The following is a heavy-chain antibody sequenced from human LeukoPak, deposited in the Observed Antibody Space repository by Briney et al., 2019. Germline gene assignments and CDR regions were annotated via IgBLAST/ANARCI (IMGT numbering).Heavy chain of an antibody. D-gene: IGHD6-13*01. CDR1: GGSFSGYY. CDR2: IIHSGST. J-gene: IGHJ4*02. Sequence: SETLSLTCGVYGGSFSGYYWTWIRQSPRMGLEWIGEIIHSGSTNYNPSLTSRVTISVDTSKTHFSLKLTSVTAADTAVYYCARSYTSSWYVDYWGQGTLVTVSS. V-gene: IGHV4-34*12. CDR3: ARSYTSSWYVDY.